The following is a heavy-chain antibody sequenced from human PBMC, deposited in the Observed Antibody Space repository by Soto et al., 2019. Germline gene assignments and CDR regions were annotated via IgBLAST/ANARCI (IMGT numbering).Heavy chain of an antibody. CDR1: GFSFTTAGVA. D-gene: IGHD5-12*01. J-gene: IGHJ4*02. V-gene: IGHV2-5*01. Sequence: SGPRCEPTQTLTLTCTFSGFSFTTAGVAVGWIRQTPGGALEWLTLIYYNDDRRFSPSLKTRLTITGDTSKNQVVLSLTNVDPGDTATYFCAHSDGGYEIIYFDFWGQGIPVTSPQ. CDR2: IYYNDDR. CDR3: AHSDGGYEIIYFDF.